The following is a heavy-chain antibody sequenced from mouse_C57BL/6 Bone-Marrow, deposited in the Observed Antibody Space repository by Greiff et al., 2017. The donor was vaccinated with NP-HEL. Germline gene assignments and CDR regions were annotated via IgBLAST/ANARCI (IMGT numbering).Heavy chain of an antibody. D-gene: IGHD1-1*01. CDR2: IYPGDGDT. CDR1: GYAFSSYW. CDR3: ARYYGSSYYFDY. J-gene: IGHJ2*01. Sequence: QVQLQQSGAELVKPGASVKISCKASGYAFSSYWMNWVKQRPGKGLEWIGQIYPGDGDTDYNGKFKGKATLTADKSSSTAYMQLSSLTSEDSAVYFCARYYGSSYYFDYWGQGTTLTVSS. V-gene: IGHV1-80*01.